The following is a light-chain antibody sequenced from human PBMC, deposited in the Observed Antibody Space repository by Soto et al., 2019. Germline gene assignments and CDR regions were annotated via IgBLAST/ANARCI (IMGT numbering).Light chain of an antibody. J-gene: IGKJ4*01. V-gene: IGKV3-20*01. CDR2: GAS. CDR1: QSVSRNN. Sequence: EIVLTQSPATLSLSPGERATLSCRASQSVSRNNLAWYQQRPGQAPRLLVFGASNGATGIPDRFSGSGSGTDFTLTISRLEPEDFAVFYCQQYGTSPLTFGGGTKVEIK. CDR3: QQYGTSPLT.